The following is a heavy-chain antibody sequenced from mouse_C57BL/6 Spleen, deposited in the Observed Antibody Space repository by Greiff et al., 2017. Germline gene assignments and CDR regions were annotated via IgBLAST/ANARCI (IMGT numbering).Heavy chain of an antibody. CDR2: IYPRSGNT. D-gene: IGHD1-1*01. CDR1: GYTFTSYG. V-gene: IGHV1-81*01. CDR3: ATYYYGSSPYAMDY. J-gene: IGHJ4*01. Sequence: QVQLQQSGAELARPGASVKLSCKASGYTFTSYGISWVKQRTGQGLEWIGEIYPRSGNTYYNEKFKGKATLTADKSYSTAYMELRSLTSEDSAVYFCATYYYGSSPYAMDYWGQGTSVTVSS.